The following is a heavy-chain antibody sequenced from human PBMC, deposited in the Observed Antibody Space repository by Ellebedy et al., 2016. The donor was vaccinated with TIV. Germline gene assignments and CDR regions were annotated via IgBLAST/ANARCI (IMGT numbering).Heavy chain of an antibody. CDR2: INPNNGDT. Sequence: AASVKVSCKASGYTFTGYYIHWVRQAPGQGLEWMAWINPNNGDTAFAQSLQGRVTVTRDTSTSTAFLELSRLRSDDTAVYYCTRDLTNIVSGDYWGQGTLVTVSS. J-gene: IGHJ4*02. CDR3: TRDLTNIVSGDY. V-gene: IGHV1-2*02. CDR1: GYTFTGYY. D-gene: IGHD5/OR15-5a*01.